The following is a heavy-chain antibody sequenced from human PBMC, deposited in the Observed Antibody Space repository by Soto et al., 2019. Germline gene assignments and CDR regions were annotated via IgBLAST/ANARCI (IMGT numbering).Heavy chain of an antibody. J-gene: IGHJ5*02. V-gene: IGHV3-23*01. D-gene: IGHD6-19*01. Sequence: EVQLLESGGGLVQPGGSLRLSCAASGFTFSSYAMSWVRQAPGKGLEWVSAISGSGGSTYYADSVKGRFTISRDNSKNPLYLQMNSLRAEDTAVYYCAKWPSYSSGWYSGWFDPWGQGTLVTVSS. CDR3: AKWPSYSSGWYSGWFDP. CDR1: GFTFSSYA. CDR2: ISGSGGST.